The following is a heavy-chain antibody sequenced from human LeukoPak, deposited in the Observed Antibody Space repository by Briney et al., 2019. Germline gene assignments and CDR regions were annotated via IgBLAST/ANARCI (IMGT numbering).Heavy chain of an antibody. V-gene: IGHV3-23*01. CDR1: GSTFITYV. J-gene: IGHJ4*02. CDR2: ISGRGDYT. D-gene: IGHD5-24*01. Sequence: PGGSLRLSCTVSGSTFITYVMSWVRQGPGKGLEWVSAISGRGDYTYYADSVKGRFTISRDNSRNTLYLQMNSLRPEDTAIYYCAKRIHGYNPLDYWGQGTLVTVSS. CDR3: AKRIHGYNPLDY.